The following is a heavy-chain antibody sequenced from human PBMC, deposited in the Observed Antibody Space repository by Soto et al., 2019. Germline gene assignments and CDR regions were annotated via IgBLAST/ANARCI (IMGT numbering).Heavy chain of an antibody. CDR1: GGSISSGFFY. D-gene: IGHD2-15*01. J-gene: IGHJ6*02. CDR2: IYYSGST. V-gene: IGHV4-31*03. CDR3: ARDQGGYCSGGSCRYGLDV. Sequence: QVQLQESGPGLVKPSQTLSLTCTVSGGSISSGFFYWSWIRQYPGKGLEWIGYIYYSGSTYYNPSLKSRVTISVDTSKNQFSLKLNSVTAAGTAVYYCARDQGGYCSGGSCRYGLDVWGQGTTVTVSS.